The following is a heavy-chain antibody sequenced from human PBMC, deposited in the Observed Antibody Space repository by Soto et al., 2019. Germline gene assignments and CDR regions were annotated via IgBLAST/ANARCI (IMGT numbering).Heavy chain of an antibody. CDR3: ARIYPPPRVVVVAATPTDY. Sequence: SLRLSCAASGFTFSSYGMHWVRQAPGKGLEWVAVIWYDGSNKYYADSVKGRFTISRDNSKNTLYLQMNSLRAEDTAVYYCARIYPPPRVVVVAATPTDYWGQGTLVTVSS. CDR1: GFTFSSYG. J-gene: IGHJ4*02. V-gene: IGHV3-33*01. D-gene: IGHD2-15*01. CDR2: IWYDGSNK.